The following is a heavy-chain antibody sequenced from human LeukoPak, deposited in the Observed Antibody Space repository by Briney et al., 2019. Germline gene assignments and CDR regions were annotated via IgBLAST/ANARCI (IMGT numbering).Heavy chain of an antibody. J-gene: IGHJ4*02. CDR3: ARETSLAGFASGLGFNY. CDR2: IYGSGYT. D-gene: IGHD6-19*01. V-gene: IGHV4-59*01. Sequence: PSQTLSLTCTVSGGSISGWYWSWIRQPPGKGLEWIGYIYGSGYTNYNPSLKSRVTMSIDTSKNHFSLKLTSVTAADTATYYCARETSLAGFASGLGFNYWGQGILVTVSS. CDR1: GGSISGWY.